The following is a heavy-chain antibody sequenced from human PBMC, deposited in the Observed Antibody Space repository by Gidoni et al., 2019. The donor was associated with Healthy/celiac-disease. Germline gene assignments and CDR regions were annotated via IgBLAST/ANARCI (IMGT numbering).Heavy chain of an antibody. Sequence: QVQLQESGPGLVKPSETLSLTCPVSGGPISRYYWSWIRQPPGKGLEWIGYIYYSGSTNYNPSLKSRVTISVDTSKNQFSLKLSSVTAADTAVYYCARALPYSSGPIAYYYGMDVWGQGTTVTVSS. D-gene: IGHD6-19*01. J-gene: IGHJ6*02. CDR3: ARALPYSSGPIAYYYGMDV. V-gene: IGHV4-59*01. CDR1: GGPISRYY. CDR2: IYYSGST.